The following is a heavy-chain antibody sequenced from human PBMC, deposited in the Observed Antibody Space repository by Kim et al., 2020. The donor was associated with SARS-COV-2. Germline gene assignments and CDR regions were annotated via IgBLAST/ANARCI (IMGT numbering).Heavy chain of an antibody. D-gene: IGHD3-10*01. CDR2: INAGNGNT. Sequence: ASVKVSCKASGYTFTSYAMHWVRQAPGQRLEWMGWINAGNGNTKYSQKFQGRVTITRDTSASTVYMELSSLRSEDTAVYYFARDSSPDEQYYSIWGQGTMVTVSS. CDR1: GYTFTSYA. V-gene: IGHV1-3*01. J-gene: IGHJ3*02. CDR3: ARDSSPDEQYYSI.